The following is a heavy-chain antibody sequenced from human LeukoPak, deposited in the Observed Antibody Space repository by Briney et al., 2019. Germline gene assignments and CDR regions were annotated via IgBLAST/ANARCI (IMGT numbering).Heavy chain of an antibody. CDR3: ARPSSRWGPPHGSSGWYTDAFDI. J-gene: IGHJ3*02. V-gene: IGHV1-69*13. Sequence: SVKVSCKASGGTFSGYAISWVRQAPGQGLEWMGGIIPIFGTANYAQKFQGRVTITADESTSTAYMELSSLRSEDTAVYYCARPSSRWGPPHGSSGWYTDAFDIWGQGTMVTVSS. CDR2: IIPIFGTA. D-gene: IGHD6-19*01. CDR1: GGTFSGYA.